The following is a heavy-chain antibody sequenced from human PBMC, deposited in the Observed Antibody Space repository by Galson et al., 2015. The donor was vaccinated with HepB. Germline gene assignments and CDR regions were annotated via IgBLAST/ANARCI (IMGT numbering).Heavy chain of an antibody. V-gene: IGHV3-23*01. CDR2: ISGSGGST. J-gene: IGHJ6*02. Sequence: SLRLSCAASGFTFSSYAMSWVRQAPGKGLEWVSAISGSGGSTYYADSVKGRFTISRDNSKNTLYLQMNSLRAEDTAVYYCAKGHDYSNYPLGYYYYGMDVWGQGTTVTVSS. CDR1: GFTFSSYA. CDR3: AKGHDYSNYPLGYYYYGMDV. D-gene: IGHD4-11*01.